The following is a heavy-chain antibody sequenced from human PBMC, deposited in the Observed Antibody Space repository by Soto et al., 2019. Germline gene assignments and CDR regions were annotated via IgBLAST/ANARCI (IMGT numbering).Heavy chain of an antibody. V-gene: IGHV1-18*01. CDR3: ARVPHTTVVTPSAFDI. CDR2: ISAYNGNT. D-gene: IGHD4-17*01. J-gene: IGHJ3*02. CDR1: GYTFTSYG. Sequence: ASVKVSCKASGYTFTSYGISWVRQAPGQGLEWMGWISAYNGNTNYAQKLQGRVTMTTDTSTSTAYMELRSLRSDDTAVYYCARVPHTTVVTPSAFDIWGQGTMVTVSS.